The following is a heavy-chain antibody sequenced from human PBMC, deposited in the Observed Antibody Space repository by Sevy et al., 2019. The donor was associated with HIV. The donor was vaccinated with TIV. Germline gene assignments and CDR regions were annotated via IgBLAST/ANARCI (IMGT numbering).Heavy chain of an antibody. V-gene: IGHV3-30*04. J-gene: IGHJ4*02. CDR1: GFTFSSYA. Sequence: GGSLRLSCAASGFTFSSYAMHWVRQAPGKGLKWVAVISYDGSNKYYADSVKGRFTISRDNSKNTLYLQMNSLRAEDTAVYYCARDLDYWGQRTLVTVSS. CDR2: ISYDGSNK. CDR3: ARDLDY.